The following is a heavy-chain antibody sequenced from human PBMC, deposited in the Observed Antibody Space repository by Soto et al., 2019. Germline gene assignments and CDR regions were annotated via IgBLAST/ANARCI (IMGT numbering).Heavy chain of an antibody. CDR2: IYHSGST. J-gene: IGHJ6*01. CDR3: ARAGWTSRSGRNYYGMEV. Sequence: PSETLSLTCAFSVYSISSGYYWGWIREPPGKGLEWIGSIYHSGSTYYNPSLKSRVTISVDTSKNQFSLKLSSVTAADTAVYYCARAGWTSRSGRNYYGMEVWGQGTTVHVSS. D-gene: IGHD3-10*01. V-gene: IGHV4-38-2*01. CDR1: VYSISSGYY.